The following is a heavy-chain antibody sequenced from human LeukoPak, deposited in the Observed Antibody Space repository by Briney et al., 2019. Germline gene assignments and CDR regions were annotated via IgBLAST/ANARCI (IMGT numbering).Heavy chain of an antibody. Sequence: GGSLRLSCAASGFTFSSYGMHWVRQAAVKGLEWVAVISYDGSNKYYADSVKGRFTISRDNSKNTLYLQMNSLRAEDTAVYYCAKAPDFWSGYPDYWGQGTLVTVSS. D-gene: IGHD3-3*01. CDR2: ISYDGSNK. J-gene: IGHJ4*02. V-gene: IGHV3-30*18. CDR1: GFTFSSYG. CDR3: AKAPDFWSGYPDY.